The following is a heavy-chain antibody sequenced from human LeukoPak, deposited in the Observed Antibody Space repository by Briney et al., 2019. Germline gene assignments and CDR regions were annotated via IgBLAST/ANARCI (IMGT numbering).Heavy chain of an antibody. Sequence: SETLSLTCTVSGGSISSGGYYWSWIRQPPGKGLEWIGEINHSGSTNYNPSLKSRVTISVDTSKNQFSLKLSSVTAADTAVYYCARERGQWLVRLYYYYGMDVWGQGTTVTVSS. V-gene: IGHV4-39*07. CDR3: ARERGQWLVRLYYYYGMDV. CDR1: GGSISSGGYY. J-gene: IGHJ6*02. D-gene: IGHD6-19*01. CDR2: INHSGST.